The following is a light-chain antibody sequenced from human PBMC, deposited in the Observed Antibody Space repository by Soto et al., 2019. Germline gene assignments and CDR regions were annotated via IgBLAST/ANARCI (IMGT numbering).Light chain of an antibody. Sequence: EIVMTQSPATLSVSPGERASLSCRASQSVGSKLAWYQHKPGQAPRLLISDASTRATGFPARFSGSGSGTECTLTISSLQPEDFAVYYCQQYNNWPPFTVGPGTKVDI. V-gene: IGKV3-15*01. J-gene: IGKJ3*01. CDR1: QSVGSK. CDR3: QQYNNWPPFT. CDR2: DAS.